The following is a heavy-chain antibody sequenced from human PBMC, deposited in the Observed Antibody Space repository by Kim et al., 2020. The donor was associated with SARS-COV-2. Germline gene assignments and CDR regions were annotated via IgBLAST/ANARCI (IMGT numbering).Heavy chain of an antibody. Sequence: GSLRLSCTASGGTISSYYWSWIRQAPGKGLEWIGYINNSGSTNYYPSSKRRRTISAKTTTNHFSPKLKSVTAADKAVYYCATGARNRAAAGTVRKYYYSYGMDAWGEGTTVTVSS. CDR3: ATGARNRAAAGTVRKYYYSYGMDA. J-gene: IGHJ6*04. CDR2: INNSGST. V-gene: IGHV4-59*01. D-gene: IGHD6-13*01. CDR1: GGTISSYY.